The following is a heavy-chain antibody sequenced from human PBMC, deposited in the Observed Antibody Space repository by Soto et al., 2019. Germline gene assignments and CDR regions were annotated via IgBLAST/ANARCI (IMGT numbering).Heavy chain of an antibody. D-gene: IGHD7-27*01. CDR3: ARTGDYFVGS. CDR1: GDSVSSKSAA. V-gene: IGHV6-1*01. J-gene: IGHJ5*01. Sequence: PTLSLTCAISGDSVSSKSAAWHWIRQSPSRGLEWLGRTYYRSKWSSNYAVSVRSRITINPDTSKNQFSLQLRSVTPDPTAMYCCARTGDYFVGSWGQGTLVTVSS. CDR2: TYYRSKWSS.